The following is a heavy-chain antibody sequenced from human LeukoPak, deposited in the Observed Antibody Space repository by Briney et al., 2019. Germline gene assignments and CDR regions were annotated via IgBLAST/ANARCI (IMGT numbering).Heavy chain of an antibody. CDR3: ARVGSSSWQLFDY. V-gene: IGHV1-2*02. D-gene: IGHD6-13*01. CDR1: GYTLTDFY. Sequence: ASVKVSCKASGYTLTDFYLYLVRQAPGQGLEWMGWIDPNSGGTGYAEKFQGRVTMTRDTSISTAYMELSSLRSDDTAVYYCARVGSSSWQLFDYWGQGTLVTVSS. J-gene: IGHJ4*02. CDR2: IDPNSGGT.